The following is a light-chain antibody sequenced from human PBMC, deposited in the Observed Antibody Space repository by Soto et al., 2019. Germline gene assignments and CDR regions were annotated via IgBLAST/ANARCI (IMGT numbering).Light chain of an antibody. J-gene: IGKJ1*01. Sequence: EKVLTQSPGTLSLSPGERATLSCRASQTVSSSYLAWYQQKPGQAPRLLIYGASSRAIGVPDRFSGSGSGTDFTLTISRLEPEDFAVYYCKQYGSSPLTFGQGTKVEIK. CDR2: GAS. V-gene: IGKV3-20*01. CDR1: QTVSSSY. CDR3: KQYGSSPLT.